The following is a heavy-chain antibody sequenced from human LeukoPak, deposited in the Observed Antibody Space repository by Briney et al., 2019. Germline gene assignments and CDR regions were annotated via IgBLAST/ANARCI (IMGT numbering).Heavy chain of an antibody. CDR2: IIPIFGTA. J-gene: IGHJ5*02. CDR1: GGTFISYA. V-gene: IGHV1-69*13. D-gene: IGHD3-3*01. Sequence: SVKVSCKASGGTFISYAISWVRQAPGQGLEWMGGIIPIFGTANYAQKFQGRVTITADESTSTAYMELGSLRPEDTAVYYCARGYYDFWSGYYKSYLDPWGQGTLVTVSS. CDR3: ARGYYDFWSGYYKSYLDP.